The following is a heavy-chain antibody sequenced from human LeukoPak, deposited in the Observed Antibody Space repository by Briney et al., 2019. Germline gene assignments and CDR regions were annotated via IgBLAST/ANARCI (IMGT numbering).Heavy chain of an antibody. J-gene: IGHJ4*02. D-gene: IGHD3-3*01. CDR3: AKDRVFGILIGGGFDY. Sequence: GGSLRLSCAASGFSFSNYAMNWVRQAPGKGLEWVSGVSGSGGSTKYADSVKGRFTISGDNSKNTLYLQMSSLRVEDTAVYYCAKDRVFGILIGGGFDYWGQGTQLIVSS. CDR2: VSGSGGST. V-gene: IGHV3-23*01. CDR1: GFSFSNYA.